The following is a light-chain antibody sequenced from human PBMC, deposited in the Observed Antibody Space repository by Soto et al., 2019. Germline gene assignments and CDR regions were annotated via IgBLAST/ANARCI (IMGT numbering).Light chain of an antibody. Sequence: QSVLTQPTSVSGSPGQSITISCTGNSNDIGSYDYVSWYQQHPGKAPRLLIHGVRNRPSGISNRFSASKSGNTASLFISGLQAEDEADYYCSSYTSDSSYVFGSGTKVTVL. V-gene: IGLV2-14*01. CDR3: SSYTSDSSYV. CDR1: SNDIGSYDY. CDR2: GVR. J-gene: IGLJ1*01.